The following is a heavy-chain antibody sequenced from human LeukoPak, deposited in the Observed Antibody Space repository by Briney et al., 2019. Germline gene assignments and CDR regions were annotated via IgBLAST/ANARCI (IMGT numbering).Heavy chain of an antibody. D-gene: IGHD5-18*01. J-gene: IGHJ4*02. CDR3: ARDAPGNTALDY. V-gene: IGHV3-74*01. CDR1: GFTFISYW. Sequence: GGSLRLSCAASGFTFISYWMHWVRQAPGKGLVWVSRINGYGSSTDFADSVKGRFTISRDNAKNTLYLQMNSLRAEDTAVYYCARDAPGNTALDYWGQGTLVSVSS. CDR2: INGYGSST.